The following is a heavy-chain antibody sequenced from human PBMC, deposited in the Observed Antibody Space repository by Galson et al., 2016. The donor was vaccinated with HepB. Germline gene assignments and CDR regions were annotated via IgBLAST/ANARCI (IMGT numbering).Heavy chain of an antibody. D-gene: IGHD3-3*01. Sequence: SLRLSCAASGFTFSSYWMHWVRQAPGKGLVWVSRVNSDGSTTTYADSVKGRFTISRDNAKHTLYLQMNSLRAEDTAAYYCTRGNTQTFGSWGQGTLVTVSS. J-gene: IGHJ4*02. CDR3: TRGNTQTFGS. V-gene: IGHV3-74*01. CDR1: GFTFSSYW. CDR2: VNSDGSTT.